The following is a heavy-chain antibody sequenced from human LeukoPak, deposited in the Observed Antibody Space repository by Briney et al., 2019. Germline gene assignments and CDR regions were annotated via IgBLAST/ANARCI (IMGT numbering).Heavy chain of an antibody. V-gene: IGHV3-48*03. D-gene: IGHD5-18*01. CDR3: ARGHTAILYGMDV. CDR2: ISSSGSTI. J-gene: IGHJ6*04. CDR1: GFTFSSYE. Sequence: GGSLRLSCAASGFTFSSYEMNWVRQAPGRGLEWVSYISSSGSTIYYADSVKGRFTISRDNAKNSLYLQMNSLRAEDTAVYYCARGHTAILYGMDVWGKGTTVTVSS.